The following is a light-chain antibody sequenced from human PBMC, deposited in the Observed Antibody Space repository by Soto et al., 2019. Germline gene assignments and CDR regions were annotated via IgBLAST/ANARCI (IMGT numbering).Light chain of an antibody. Sequence: DIQMTQSPSSLSASVGDRVTLTCRASQSISSYLNWYQQKPGKAPKLLIYAASSLQSGVPSRFSGSGSGTDFTLTINSLQPEDFPTYYCQQSYSTLLTFGGGTKVEIK. V-gene: IGKV1-39*01. CDR1: QSISSY. CDR2: AAS. CDR3: QQSYSTLLT. J-gene: IGKJ4*01.